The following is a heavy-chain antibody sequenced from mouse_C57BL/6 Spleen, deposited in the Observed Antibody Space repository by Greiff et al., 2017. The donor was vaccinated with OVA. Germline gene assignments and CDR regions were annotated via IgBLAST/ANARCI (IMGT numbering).Heavy chain of an antibody. CDR1: GYTFTSYW. CDR3: ARSTWADY. Sequence: QVQLQQPGAELVMPGASVKLSCKASGYTFTSYWMHWVKQRPGQGLEWIGEIDPSDSYTNYNQQFKGKSTLTVDKSSSTAYMQLSSLTSEDSAVYYCARSTWADYWGQGTTLTVSS. V-gene: IGHV1-69*01. J-gene: IGHJ2*01. CDR2: IDPSDSYT. D-gene: IGHD4-1*01.